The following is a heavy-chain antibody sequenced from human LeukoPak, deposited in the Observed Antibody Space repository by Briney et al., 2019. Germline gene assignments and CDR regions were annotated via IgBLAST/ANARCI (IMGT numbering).Heavy chain of an antibody. Sequence: GGSLRLSCAASGFTFSSYSMNWIRQAPGKGLEWVSSISSSSSYIYYADSVKGRFTISRDNAKNSLYLQMNSLRAEDTAVYYCARYRGYCSGGSCYPFNWFDPWGQGTLVTVSS. CDR3: ARYRGYCSGGSCYPFNWFDP. V-gene: IGHV3-21*04. J-gene: IGHJ5*02. CDR1: GFTFSSYS. CDR2: ISSSSSYI. D-gene: IGHD2-15*01.